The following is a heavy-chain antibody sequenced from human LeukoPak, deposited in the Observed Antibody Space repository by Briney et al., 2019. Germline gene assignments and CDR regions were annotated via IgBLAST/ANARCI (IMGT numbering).Heavy chain of an antibody. J-gene: IGHJ5*02. D-gene: IGHD2-15*01. V-gene: IGHV4-59*12. Sequence: SETLSLTCTVSGGSISSYYWSWIRQPPGKGLEWIGYIYYSGSTNYNPSLKSRVTISVDRSKNQFSLKLSSVTAADTAVYYCARTHGRGYCSGGSCYSWFDPWGQGTLVTVSS. CDR3: ARTHGRGYCSGGSCYSWFDP. CDR1: GGSISSYY. CDR2: IYYSGST.